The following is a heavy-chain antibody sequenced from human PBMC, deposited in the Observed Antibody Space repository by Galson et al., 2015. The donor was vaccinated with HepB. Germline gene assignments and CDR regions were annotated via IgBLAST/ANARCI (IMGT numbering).Heavy chain of an antibody. CDR2: IDPSDSYT. CDR1: GYSFISYW. Sequence: QSGAAVNKPVESRWITCKSSGYSFISYWISWGRQLPGKGLEWMGRIDPSDSYTYYSPSFQSHVTISADKSTNTASQQWSSLEASDAAMYYCASLSGWGQGTLVTVSS. J-gene: IGHJ4*02. V-gene: IGHV5-10-1*01. CDR3: ASLSG.